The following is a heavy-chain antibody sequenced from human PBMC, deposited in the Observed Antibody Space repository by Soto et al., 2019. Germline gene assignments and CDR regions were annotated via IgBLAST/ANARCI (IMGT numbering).Heavy chain of an antibody. Sequence: GESLKISCKGSGYSFTSYWIGWVRQMPGKGLEWMGIIYPGDSDTRYSPSFQGQVTISADKSTSTAYLQWSSLKASDTAMYYCARHSRTYYDFWSGYHDAFDIWGQGTMVTVSS. J-gene: IGHJ3*02. V-gene: IGHV5-51*01. D-gene: IGHD3-3*01. CDR1: GYSFTSYW. CDR3: ARHSRTYYDFWSGYHDAFDI. CDR2: IYPGDSDT.